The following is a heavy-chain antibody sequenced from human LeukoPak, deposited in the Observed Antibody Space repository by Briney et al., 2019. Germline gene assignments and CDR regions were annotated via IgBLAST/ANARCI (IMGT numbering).Heavy chain of an antibody. CDR3: ARVGGGDGSGWSTTDY. Sequence: PGGALRLSCAASGFTFSSYAMSWVRQAPGKGLEWVSAISASGGSTYYADSVKGRFTISRDNSKNTLYLQMNSLRAEDTAVYYCARVGGGDGSGWSTTDYWGQGTLVTISS. CDR2: ISASGGST. CDR1: GFTFSSYA. J-gene: IGHJ4*02. V-gene: IGHV3-23*01. D-gene: IGHD6-19*01.